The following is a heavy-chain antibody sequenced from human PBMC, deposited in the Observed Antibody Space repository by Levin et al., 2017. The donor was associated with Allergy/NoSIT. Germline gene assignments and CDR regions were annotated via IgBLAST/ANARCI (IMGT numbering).Heavy chain of an antibody. Sequence: PSETLSLTCTVSGGSISSSSYYWGWIRQPPGKGLEWIGSIYYSGSTYYNPSLKSRVTISVDTSKNQFSLKLSSVTAADTAVYYCASNSHGESGMDVWGQGTTVTVSS. CDR2: IYYSGST. V-gene: IGHV4-39*01. CDR1: GGSISSSSYY. J-gene: IGHJ6*02. D-gene: IGHD3-10*01. CDR3: ASNSHGESGMDV.